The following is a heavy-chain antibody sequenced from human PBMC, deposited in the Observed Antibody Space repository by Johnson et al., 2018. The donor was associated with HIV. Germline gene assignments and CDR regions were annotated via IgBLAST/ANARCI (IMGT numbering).Heavy chain of an antibody. D-gene: IGHD3-22*01. J-gene: IGHJ3*02. V-gene: IGHV3-11*01. Sequence: QVQLVESGGGLVKPGGSLRLSCAASGFTFSDYYMSWIRQAPGKGLEWVSYISSRGSTIYYADSVKGRFTIARDNAKNSLYLQMNSLRAEDTAVYYCSGDSSGYYYYDAFDIWGQGTMVTVSS. CDR3: SGDSSGYYYYDAFDI. CDR1: GFTFSDYY. CDR2: ISSRGSTI.